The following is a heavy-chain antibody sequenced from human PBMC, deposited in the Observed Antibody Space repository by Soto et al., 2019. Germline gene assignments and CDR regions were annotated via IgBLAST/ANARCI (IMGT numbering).Heavy chain of an antibody. D-gene: IGHD6-6*01. CDR3: ARGYSSSSGLSLVIDY. V-gene: IGHV4-59*01. CDR2: IYYSGST. Sequence: KPSETLSLTCTVSGGSISSYYWSWIRQPPGKGLEWIGYIYYSGSTNYNPSLKSRVTISVDTSKNQFSLKLSSVTAADTAVYYCARGYSSSSGLSLVIDYWGQGTLVTVSS. J-gene: IGHJ4*02. CDR1: GGSISSYY.